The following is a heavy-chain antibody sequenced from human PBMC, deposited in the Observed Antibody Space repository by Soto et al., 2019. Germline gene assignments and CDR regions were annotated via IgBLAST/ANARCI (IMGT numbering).Heavy chain of an antibody. D-gene: IGHD3-3*01. CDR1: GWSFSGYY. V-gene: IGHV4-34*01. Sequence: SQTLSLTCAVYGWSFSGYYWIWIRQPPGKGLEWIGEINHSGSTNYNPSLKSRVTISVDTSKNQFSLKLSSVTAADTAVYYCARGLYCFLSGYHQYYFVYWGQTPLVTVS. CDR3: ARGLYCFLSGYHQYYFVY. CDR2: INHSGST. J-gene: IGHJ4*02.